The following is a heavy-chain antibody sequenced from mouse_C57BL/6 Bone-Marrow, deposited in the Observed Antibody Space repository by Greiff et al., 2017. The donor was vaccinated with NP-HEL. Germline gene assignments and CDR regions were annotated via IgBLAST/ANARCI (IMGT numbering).Heavy chain of an antibody. J-gene: IGHJ2*01. Sequence: EVKLVESGGGLVKPGGSLKLSCAASGFTFSDYGMHWVRQAPEKGLEWVAYISSGSSTIYYADTVKGRFTISRDNAKNTLFLQMTSLRSEDTAMYYCAIYYGTPFDYWGQGTTLTVSS. CDR3: AIYYGTPFDY. CDR1: GFTFSDYG. CDR2: ISSGSSTI. V-gene: IGHV5-17*01. D-gene: IGHD2-1*01.